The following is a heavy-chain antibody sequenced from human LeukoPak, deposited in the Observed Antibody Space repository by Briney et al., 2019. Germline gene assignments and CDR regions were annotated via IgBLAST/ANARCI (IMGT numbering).Heavy chain of an antibody. V-gene: IGHV4-34*01. Sequence: PSETLSLTRAVYGEPFSGYYWSWIRQPPGKGLEWIGEINHSGSTNYNPSLKSRVTLSVDTSKNQFSLKLTSVTAADTAVYYCARGAPDRRATLDYWGQGTLVTVSS. CDR2: INHSGST. CDR3: ARGAPDRRATLDY. CDR1: GEPFSGYY. D-gene: IGHD1-26*01. J-gene: IGHJ4*02.